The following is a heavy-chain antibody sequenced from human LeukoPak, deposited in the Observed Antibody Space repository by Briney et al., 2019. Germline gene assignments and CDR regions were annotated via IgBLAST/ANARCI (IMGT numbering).Heavy chain of an antibody. D-gene: IGHD6-13*01. CDR2: IIPIFGTA. Sequence: SVKVSCKASGGTFSSYAISWVRQAPGQGLEWMGRIIPIFGTANYAQKFQGRATITTDESTSTAYMELSSLRSEDTAVYYCARVRAAAGTWLDYWGQGTLVTVSS. J-gene: IGHJ4*02. CDR1: GGTFSSYA. CDR3: ARVRAAAGTWLDY. V-gene: IGHV1-69*05.